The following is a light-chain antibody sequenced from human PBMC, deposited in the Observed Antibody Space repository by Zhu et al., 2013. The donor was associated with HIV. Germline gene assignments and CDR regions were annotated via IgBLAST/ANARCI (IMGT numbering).Light chain of an antibody. CDR1: SSNIGNNY. J-gene: IGLJ1*01. CDR3: GTWDSSLSSYV. V-gene: IGLV1-51*01. Sequence: QSGLTQSPSVSAAPGQKVTISCSGSSSNIGNNYVSWYQQLPGTAPKLLIYDDNKRPSGIPDRISGSKSGTSATLGITGLQTGDEADYYCGTWDSSLSSYVFGTGTKVTVL. CDR2: DDN.